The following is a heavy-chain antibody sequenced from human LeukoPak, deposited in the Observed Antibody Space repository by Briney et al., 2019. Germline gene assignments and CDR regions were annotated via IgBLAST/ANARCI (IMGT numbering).Heavy chain of an antibody. D-gene: IGHD6-19*01. J-gene: IGHJ5*02. Sequence: KPSETLSLTCAVYGGSFSGYYWSWIRQPPGKGLEWIGEINHSGSTNYNPSLKSRVTISVDTSKNQFSLKLSSVTAADTAVYYCARVTSSGWYLKWFGPWGQGTLVTVSS. CDR3: ARVTSSGWYLKWFGP. CDR2: INHSGST. V-gene: IGHV4-34*01. CDR1: GGSFSGYY.